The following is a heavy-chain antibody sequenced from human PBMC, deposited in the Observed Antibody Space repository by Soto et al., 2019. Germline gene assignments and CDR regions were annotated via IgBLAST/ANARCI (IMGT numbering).Heavy chain of an antibody. V-gene: IGHV1-18*01. D-gene: IGHD2-21*02. CDR2: ISAYNGNI. CDR3: ASSYCGGNCYSNLPLDSYYYGMDV. CDR1: GYTFTNYG. J-gene: IGHJ6*02. Sequence: QVQLVQSGAEVKKPGASVKVSCKASGYTFTNYGISWVRQAPGQGLEWMGWISAYNGNINYAQKLQGRVTMTTDTSTITAYMELRSLRSDDTAMYYCASSYCGGNCYSNLPLDSYYYGMDVWGQGTTVTVSS.